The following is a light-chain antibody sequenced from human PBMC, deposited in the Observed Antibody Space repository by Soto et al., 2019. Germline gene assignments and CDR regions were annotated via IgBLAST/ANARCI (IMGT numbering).Light chain of an antibody. J-gene: IGKJ1*01. CDR3: QQYGSSPPRT. V-gene: IGKV3-20*01. CDR1: QSVSNDF. Sequence: EIVLTQSPGILSLSPGERATLSCRASQSVSNDFLAWYQQKPGQAPRLLIYGASTRATDVPDRFSGSGCGADFTLSISRLEPEDFAVYYCQQYGSSPPRTFGQGTKVEMK. CDR2: GAS.